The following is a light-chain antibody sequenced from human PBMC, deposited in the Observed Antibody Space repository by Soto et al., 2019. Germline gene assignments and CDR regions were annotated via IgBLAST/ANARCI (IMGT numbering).Light chain of an antibody. CDR2: DAS. CDR3: QQRSNWPGT. Sequence: EIVLTLSPATLSLSPGERATLSCRASQSVSSYLAWYQQKPGQAPRLLIYDASNRATGIPARFSGSGSGTDFTLTISSLEPEDFAVYYCQQRSNWPGTFGPGTKVDIK. J-gene: IGKJ3*01. CDR1: QSVSSY. V-gene: IGKV3-11*01.